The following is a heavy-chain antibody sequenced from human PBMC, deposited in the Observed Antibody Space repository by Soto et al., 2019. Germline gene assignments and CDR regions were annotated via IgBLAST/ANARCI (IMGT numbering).Heavy chain of an antibody. V-gene: IGHV4-34*01. Sequence: SETLSLTCAVYGGSFSDYYWTWIRQPPGKGLEWIGEINHSGTTNYNPSLKSRVTTSVDTSKNQFSLKLRSVTAADTAVYYCARVSDNSGYFLPYWGQGMLVTVSS. D-gene: IGHD3-22*01. CDR2: INHSGTT. CDR3: ARVSDNSGYFLPY. CDR1: GGSFSDYY. J-gene: IGHJ4*02.